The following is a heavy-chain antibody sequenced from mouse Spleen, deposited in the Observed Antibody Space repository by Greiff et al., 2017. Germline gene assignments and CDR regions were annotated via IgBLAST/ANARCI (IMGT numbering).Heavy chain of an antibody. D-gene: IGHD1-1*01. CDR3: ARSPYYGSSDYAMDY. CDR2: ISTYYGDA. V-gene: IGHV1S137*01. CDR1: GYTFTDYA. J-gene: IGHJ4*01. Sequence: VKLQQSGAELVRPGVSVKISCKGSGYTFTDYAMHWVKQSHAKSLEWIGVISTYYGDASYNQKFKGKATMTVDKSSSTAYMELARLTSEDSAIYYCARSPYYGSSDYAMDYWGQGTSVTVSS.